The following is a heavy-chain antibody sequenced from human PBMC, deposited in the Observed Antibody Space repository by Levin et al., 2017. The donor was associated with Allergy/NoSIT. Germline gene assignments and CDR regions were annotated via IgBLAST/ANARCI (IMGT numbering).Heavy chain of an antibody. D-gene: IGHD2-2*01. Sequence: GGSLRLSCAASGFTFSSYSMNWVRQAPGKGLEWVSYISSSSSTIYYADSVKGRFTISRDNAKNSLYLQMNSLRAEDTAVYYCARDGCSSTSCYAPYYYYMDVWGKGTTVTVSS. CDR1: GFTFSSYS. CDR2: ISSSSSTI. J-gene: IGHJ6*03. CDR3: ARDGCSSTSCYAPYYYYMDV. V-gene: IGHV3-48*01.